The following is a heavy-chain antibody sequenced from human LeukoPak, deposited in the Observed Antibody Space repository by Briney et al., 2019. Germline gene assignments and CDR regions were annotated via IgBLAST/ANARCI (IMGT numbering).Heavy chain of an antibody. J-gene: IGHJ5*02. CDR1: GLTFSDSG. CDR2: ISDSGITK. V-gene: IGHV3-23*01. CDR3: AKFPLRYGHYVNVFDP. Sequence: GGSLRLSCFVSGLTFSDSGMSWLRQAPGKGLEWVSAISDSGITKYYAESVRGRFSISRDNSNNTLYLQMTGLRAEDTAVYFCAKFPLRYGHYVNVFDPWGQGTLVTVSS. D-gene: IGHD4-17*01.